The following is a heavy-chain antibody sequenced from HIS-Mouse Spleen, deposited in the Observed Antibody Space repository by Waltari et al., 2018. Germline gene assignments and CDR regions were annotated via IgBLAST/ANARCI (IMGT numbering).Heavy chain of an antibody. D-gene: IGHD6-6*01. V-gene: IGHV4-39*01. CDR2: IYYSGST. CDR1: GGSISSRSYY. J-gene: IGHJ3*02. Sequence: QLQLQESGPGLVKPSETLSLTCTVSGGSISSRSYYWGWIRQPPGKGLEWIGSIYYSGSTYYNPSLKSRVTISVDTSKNQFSLKLSSVTAADTAVYYCARRTSKPAARDAFDIWGQGTMVTVSS. CDR3: ARRTSKPAARDAFDI.